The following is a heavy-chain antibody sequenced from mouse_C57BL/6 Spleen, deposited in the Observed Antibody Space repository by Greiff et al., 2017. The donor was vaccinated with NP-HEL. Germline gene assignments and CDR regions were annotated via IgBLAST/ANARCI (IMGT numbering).Heavy chain of an antibody. CDR2: FTMYSDAT. CDR1: YFAFMARA. CDR3: ATLYYYAMDY. V-gene: IGHV1-49*01. Sequence: LQQSGAELVRPGSSVKLSCKDSYFAFMARAMHWVKQRPGHGLEWIGTFTMYSDATEYSENFKGKATLTANTSSSTAYMELSSLTSEDSAVYYCATLYYYAMDYWGQGTSVTVSS. J-gene: IGHJ4*01.